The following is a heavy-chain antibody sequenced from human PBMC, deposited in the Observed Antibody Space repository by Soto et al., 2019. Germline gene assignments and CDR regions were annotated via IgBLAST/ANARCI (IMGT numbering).Heavy chain of an antibody. Sequence: LSLTCTVSGGSISSYYWSWIRQPPGEGLEWIGYIYYSGSTNYNPSLKSRVTISVDTSKNQFSLKLSSVTAADTAVYYCAREGRHGMDVWGQGTTVTVSS. CDR2: IYYSGST. CDR3: AREGRHGMDV. V-gene: IGHV4-59*01. J-gene: IGHJ6*02. CDR1: GGSISSYY.